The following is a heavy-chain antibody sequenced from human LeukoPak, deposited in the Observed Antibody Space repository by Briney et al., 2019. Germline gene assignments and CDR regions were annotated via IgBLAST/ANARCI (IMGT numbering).Heavy chain of an antibody. Sequence: PGGSLRLSCAASGFTFSSYAMHWVRQAPGKGLEWVAVISYDGSNIYYADSVKGRFTISRDNSKNTLYLQMNSLRAEDTDVYYCARVRLSRFLEWYDYWGQGTLVTVSS. CDR3: ARVRLSRFLEWYDY. J-gene: IGHJ4*02. CDR2: ISYDGSNI. V-gene: IGHV3-30-3*01. D-gene: IGHD3-3*01. CDR1: GFTFSSYA.